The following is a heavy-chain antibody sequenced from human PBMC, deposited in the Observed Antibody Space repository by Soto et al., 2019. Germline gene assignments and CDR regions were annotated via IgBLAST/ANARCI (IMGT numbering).Heavy chain of an antibody. J-gene: IGHJ6*02. Sequence: QVQLVQSGAEVKKPGSSVKVSCKASGDTDTNYVISWVRQAPGQGPAWMGGIFPKFGTTYSAQKLQDRLTITADESTSTVYMQLSSLRLDDTAVYYCEAEMTFGKLSVVWGQGTTVTVSS. CDR3: EAEMTFGKLSVV. CDR1: GDTDTNYV. D-gene: IGHD3-16*02. V-gene: IGHV1-69*01. CDR2: IFPKFGTT.